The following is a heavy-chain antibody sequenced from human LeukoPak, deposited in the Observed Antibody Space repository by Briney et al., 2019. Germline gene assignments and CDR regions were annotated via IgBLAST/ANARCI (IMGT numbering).Heavy chain of an antibody. V-gene: IGHV3-74*01. CDR2: INSDGRTT. CDR1: GFTFGPIW. Sequence: GESLRLSCAASGFTFGPIWTHWVRQAPGKGLVWVSRINSDGRTTNYADSVKGRFTISRDNAKNMVYLQMNSLRVEDTAVYYCVRDQGRYFFDYWGQGTLVTVSS. CDR3: VRDQGRYFFDY. D-gene: IGHD1-14*01. J-gene: IGHJ4*02.